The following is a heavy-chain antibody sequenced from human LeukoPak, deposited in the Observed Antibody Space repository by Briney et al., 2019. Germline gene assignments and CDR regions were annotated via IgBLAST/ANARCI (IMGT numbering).Heavy chain of an antibody. CDR2: IYYSGST. CDR1: DGSISSYY. V-gene: IGHV4-59*01. Sequence: PSETLSLTCTVSDGSISSYYWSWIRQPPGKGLEWIGYIYYSGSTNYNPSLKSRVTISVDTSKNQFSLKLSSVTAADTAVYYCAREGPPVTPGYFDLWGRGTLVTVSS. J-gene: IGHJ2*01. CDR3: AREGPPVTPGYFDL. D-gene: IGHD4-17*01.